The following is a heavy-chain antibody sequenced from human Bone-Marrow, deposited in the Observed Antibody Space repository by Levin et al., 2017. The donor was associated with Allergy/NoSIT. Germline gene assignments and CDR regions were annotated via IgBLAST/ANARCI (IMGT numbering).Heavy chain of an antibody. Sequence: SETLSLTCTVSGVSIADSYWGWIRQPPGKGLEWIGYFYHIGSTNYNPSVKSRVTISVDVSKNQLSLQLRSVTAADTAVDYCARDYISATGRTFDPWGQGTLVIVSS. V-gene: IGHV4-59*01. CDR3: ARDYISATGRTFDP. D-gene: IGHD6-25*01. J-gene: IGHJ5*02. CDR1: GVSIADSY. CDR2: FYHIGST.